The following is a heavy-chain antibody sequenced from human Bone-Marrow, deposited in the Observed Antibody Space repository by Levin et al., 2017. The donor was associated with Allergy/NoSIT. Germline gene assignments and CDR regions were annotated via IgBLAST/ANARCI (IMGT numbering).Heavy chain of an antibody. V-gene: IGHV3-74*01. CDR3: TRDDARQGTSQYNYSGMDV. CDR1: GFTFSNYW. Sequence: GGSLRLSCAASGFTFSNYWMHWVRQAPGKGLVWVSRIKNDGSSTSYAESVKGRFTISRDNAENKLYLEMNSLTSEDTAVYFCTRDDARQGTSQYNYSGMDVWGQGTTVTVAS. J-gene: IGHJ6*02. CDR2: IKNDGSST. D-gene: IGHD1-1*01.